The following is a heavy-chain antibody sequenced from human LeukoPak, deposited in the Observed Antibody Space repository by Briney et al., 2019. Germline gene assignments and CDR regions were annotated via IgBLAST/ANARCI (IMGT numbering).Heavy chain of an antibody. Sequence: SETLSLTCAVYGGSLSGYYWSWIRQPPGKGLEWIGEINHSGSTNYNPSLKSRVTISVDTSKNQFSLKLSSVTAADTAVYYCARVTVSWGRPYYFDYWGQGTLVTVSS. D-gene: IGHD3-16*01. J-gene: IGHJ4*02. CDR3: ARVTVSWGRPYYFDY. CDR1: GGSLSGYY. CDR2: INHSGST. V-gene: IGHV4-34*01.